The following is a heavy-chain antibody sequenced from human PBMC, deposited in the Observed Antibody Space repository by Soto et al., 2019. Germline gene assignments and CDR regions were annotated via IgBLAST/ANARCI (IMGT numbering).Heavy chain of an antibody. CDR2: IYYTGST. CDR3: ASSPVTGIYYAMDV. Sequence: SETLSLTCTVSGGSISSGGCYWSWIRQHPGKGREWIGNIYYTGSTHYDPSLKRRITISLDTSKNQISLKLSSVTAADTAVYYCASSPVTGIYYAMDVWGQGTTVTVSS. J-gene: IGHJ6*01. CDR1: GGSISSGGCY. D-gene: IGHD6-19*01. V-gene: IGHV4-31*03.